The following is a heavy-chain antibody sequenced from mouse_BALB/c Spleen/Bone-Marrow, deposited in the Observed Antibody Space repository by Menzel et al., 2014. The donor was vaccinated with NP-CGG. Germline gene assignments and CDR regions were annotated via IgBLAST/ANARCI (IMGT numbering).Heavy chain of an antibody. Sequence: EVKLMESGGGLVKPGGSLKLSCAASGFTFSSYTMSWVRQTPEKRLEWVATITSGGGYAYYPDSVKGRFTISRDNAKNTLYLQMSSLKSEDTAMYYCARDLYDGYSYYAMDYCGQGTSVTVSS. CDR1: GFTFSSYT. V-gene: IGHV5-6-4*01. CDR3: ARDLYDGYSYYAMDY. D-gene: IGHD2-3*01. J-gene: IGHJ4*01. CDR2: ITSGGGYA.